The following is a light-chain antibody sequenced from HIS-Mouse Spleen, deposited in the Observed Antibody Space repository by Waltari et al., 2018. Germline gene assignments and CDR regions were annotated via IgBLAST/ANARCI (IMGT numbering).Light chain of an antibody. CDR2: GAS. J-gene: IGKJ1*01. CDR3: QQYNNWWT. Sequence: EIVMTQSPATLSVSPGERATLSCRASQSVSSNLAWYQQKPGQAPRLLIYGASTRATGIPARFSGRGSGTEFTLTISSMQSEDSAVYYCQQYNNWWTFGQGTKVEIK. V-gene: IGKV3-15*01. CDR1: QSVSSN.